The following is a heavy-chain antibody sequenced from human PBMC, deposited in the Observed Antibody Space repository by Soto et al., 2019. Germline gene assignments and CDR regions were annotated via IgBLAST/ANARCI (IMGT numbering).Heavy chain of an antibody. D-gene: IGHD3-22*01. CDR2: ISPYDDDT. Sequence: ASVKVSCKASGYTFSSYGISWVRQAPGQGLEWLGWISPYDDDTKYAQNLQGRVRMTTDTSTRTVYMDLRSLRSDDTAIYYCARGGYYDRSGSRNYHYYGIDVWG. V-gene: IGHV1-18*01. J-gene: IGHJ6*02. CDR1: GYTFSSYG. CDR3: ARGGYYDRSGSRNYHYYGIDV.